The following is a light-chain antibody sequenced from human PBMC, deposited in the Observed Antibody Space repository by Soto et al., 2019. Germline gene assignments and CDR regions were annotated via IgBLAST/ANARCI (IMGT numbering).Light chain of an antibody. CDR2: GAS. J-gene: IGKJ5*01. CDR3: HQYNSWPPT. Sequence: EIVMTQSPATLSVSPGERATLSCRTSQTIIKSLAWYQQKPGQAPRLLIYGASTRATGIPDRFSGSGSETEFSLTISSLQSEDFAVYYCHQYNSWPPTFGQGTRLEIK. V-gene: IGKV3-15*01. CDR1: QTIIKS.